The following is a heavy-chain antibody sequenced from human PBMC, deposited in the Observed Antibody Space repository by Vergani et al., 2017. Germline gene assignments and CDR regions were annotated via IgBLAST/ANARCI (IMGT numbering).Heavy chain of an antibody. CDR2: ISSSSSYI. Sequence: EVQLVESGGGLVKPGGSLRLSCAASGFTFSSYSMNWVCQAPGKGLEWVSSISSSSSYIYYADSVKGRFTISRDNAKNSLYLQRNSLRAEDTAVYYCARLEQWLAPGGVDLLNAFDIWGQGTIVTVYS. V-gene: IGHV3-21*01. CDR3: ARLEQWLAPGGVDLLNAFDI. D-gene: IGHD6-19*01. CDR1: GFTFSSYS. J-gene: IGHJ3*02.